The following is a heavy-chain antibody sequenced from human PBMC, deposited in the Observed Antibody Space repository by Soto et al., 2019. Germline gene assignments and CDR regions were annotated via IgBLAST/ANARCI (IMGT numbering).Heavy chain of an antibody. CDR2: IRSKAYGGTT. J-gene: IGHJ4*02. CDR1: GFTFGDYA. Sequence: GGSLRLSCTASGFTFGDYAMSWFRQAPGKGLEWVGFIRSKAYGGTTEYAASVKGRFTISRDDSKSIAYLQMNSLKTEDTAVYYCTRSFSRIAAAGTVDYWGQGTLVTVSS. V-gene: IGHV3-49*03. D-gene: IGHD6-13*01. CDR3: TRSFSRIAAAGTVDY.